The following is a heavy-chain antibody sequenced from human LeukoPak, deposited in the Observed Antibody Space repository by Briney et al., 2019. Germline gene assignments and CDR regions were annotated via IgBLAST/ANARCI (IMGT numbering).Heavy chain of an antibody. J-gene: IGHJ4*02. CDR2: IYSGGST. V-gene: IGHV3-66*01. CDR3: ARDRGDDTVLNLYFDY. D-gene: IGHD4-17*01. Sequence: GGSLRLSCAASGFTVSSNYMSWVRQAPGKGLEWVSVIYSGGSTYYADSVKGRFTISRDNSKNTLYLQVNSLRAEDTAVYYCARDRGDDTVLNLYFDYWGQGTLVTVSS. CDR1: GFTVSSNY.